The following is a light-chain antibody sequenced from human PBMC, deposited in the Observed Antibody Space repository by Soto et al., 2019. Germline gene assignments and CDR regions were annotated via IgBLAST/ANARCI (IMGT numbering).Light chain of an antibody. CDR1: SGSIASNY. CDR2: EDN. J-gene: IGLJ2*01. Sequence: NFMLTQPHSVSESPGKTVTISCTRSSGSIASNYVQWYQQRPGSAPTTVIYEDNQRPSGVPDRFSGSIDSSSNSASLTISGLKTEDEADYYCQSNDSSNSFGGGTKLTVL. CDR3: QSNDSSNS. V-gene: IGLV6-57*04.